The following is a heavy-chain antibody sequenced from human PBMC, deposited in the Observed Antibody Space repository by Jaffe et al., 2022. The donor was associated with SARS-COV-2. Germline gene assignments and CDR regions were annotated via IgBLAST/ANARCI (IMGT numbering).Heavy chain of an antibody. CDR1: GGSISSSNW. CDR2: IYHSGST. V-gene: IGHV4-4*02. J-gene: IGHJ3*02. D-gene: IGHD2-2*01. CDR3: ARSYCSSTSCSSAARRLQGGKGAFDI. Sequence: QVQLQESGPGLVKPSGTLSLTCAVSGGSISSSNWWSWVRQPPGKGLEWIGEIYHSGSTNYNPSLKSRVTISVDKSKNQFSLKLSSVTAADTAVYYCARSYCSSTSCSSAARRLQGGKGAFDIWGQGTMVTVSS.